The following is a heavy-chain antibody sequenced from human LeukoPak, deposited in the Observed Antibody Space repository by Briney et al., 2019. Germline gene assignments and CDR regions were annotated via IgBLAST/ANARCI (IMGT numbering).Heavy chain of an antibody. V-gene: IGHV3-30-3*01. CDR2: ISYDGSNK. J-gene: IGHJ4*02. Sequence: GGSLRLSCAASGFTFSSYAMHWVRQAPGKGLEWVAVISYDGSNKYYADSVKGRFTISRDNSKNTLYLQMNSLRAEDTAVYYCAKDLPFLGYCSSTSCYGGYFDYWGQGTLVTVSS. CDR1: GFTFSSYA. CDR3: AKDLPFLGYCSSTSCYGGYFDY. D-gene: IGHD2-2*01.